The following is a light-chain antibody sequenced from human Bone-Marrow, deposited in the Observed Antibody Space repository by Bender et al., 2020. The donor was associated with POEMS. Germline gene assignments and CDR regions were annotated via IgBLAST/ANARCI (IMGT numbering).Light chain of an antibody. J-gene: IGLJ2*01. V-gene: IGLV2-23*02. CDR1: SNDIGSYHP. CDR3: CTYTGRL. CDR2: EVN. Sequence: QSALTQPASLSGSPGQSLTISCTGTSNDIGSYHPVSWYQQHPDRAPKLIIYEVNKRPSGASNRFSGSKSGNTASLTISGLQAEDEADYYCCTYTGRLFGGGTKVTVL.